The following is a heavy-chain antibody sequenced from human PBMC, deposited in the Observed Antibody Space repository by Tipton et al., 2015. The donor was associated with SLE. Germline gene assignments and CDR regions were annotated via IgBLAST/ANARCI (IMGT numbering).Heavy chain of an antibody. CDR2: VFRGGST. CDR3: ASGKLSYGGWDN. D-gene: IGHD4-23*01. Sequence: TLSLTCSVYGDSLSGQYWSWIRQPPGKGLEWIGEVFRGGSTNYSPSLESRVTITVDMSKNQFSLRLTSVTAADTAVYYCASGKLSYGGWDNWGQGTLVTVSS. CDR1: GDSLSGQY. V-gene: IGHV4-34*12. J-gene: IGHJ4*02.